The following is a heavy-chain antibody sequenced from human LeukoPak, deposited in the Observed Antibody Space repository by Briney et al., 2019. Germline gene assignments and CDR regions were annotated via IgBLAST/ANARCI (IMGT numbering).Heavy chain of an antibody. D-gene: IGHD4-11*01. Sequence: NPSETLSLTCTVSGGSISSGDYYWSWIRQPPGKGLEWIGYIYYSGSTYYNPSLKSRVTISVDTSKNQFSLKLSSVTAADTAVYYCARDIGTVTTAFDIWGQGTMVTVSS. V-gene: IGHV4-30-4*01. J-gene: IGHJ3*02. CDR3: ARDIGTVTTAFDI. CDR2: IYYSGST. CDR1: GGSISSGDYY.